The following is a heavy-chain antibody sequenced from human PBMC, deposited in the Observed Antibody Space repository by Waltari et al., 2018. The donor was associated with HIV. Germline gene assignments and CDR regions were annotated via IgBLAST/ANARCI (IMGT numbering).Heavy chain of an antibody. Sequence: QVQLVQSGAEVKKPGASVKVSCKASGYTFTSYAMHWVRQAPGQRLEWMGWINAGNANTKYSQNFQGRVTITRDTSASTAYMELSSLRSEDTAVYYCASDPQLDPWYYFDYWGQGTLVTVSS. CDR1: GYTFTSYA. J-gene: IGHJ4*02. V-gene: IGHV1-3*01. CDR3: ASDPQLDPWYYFDY. D-gene: IGHD1-1*01. CDR2: INAGNANT.